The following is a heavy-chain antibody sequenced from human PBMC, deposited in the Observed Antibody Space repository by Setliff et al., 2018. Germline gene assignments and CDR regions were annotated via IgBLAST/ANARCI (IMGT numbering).Heavy chain of an antibody. CDR1: GGSINNYY. V-gene: IGHV4-4*08. J-gene: IGHJ6*03. CDR2: IDTSGST. Sequence: PSETLSLTCTVSGGSINNYYWSWIWQSPGKGLEWIGYIDTSGSTDYNPSLKSRVTIAVDTSKNQPSLKLRAVTAADTAVYYCAKVPITKVYFYMDVWGKGTTVTVSS. D-gene: IGHD3-10*01. CDR3: AKVPITKVYFYMDV.